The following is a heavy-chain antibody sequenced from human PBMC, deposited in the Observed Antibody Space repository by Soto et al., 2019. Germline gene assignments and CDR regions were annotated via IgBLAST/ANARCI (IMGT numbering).Heavy chain of an antibody. D-gene: IGHD2-8*01. Sequence: QVQLEESGPGLVKPSETLSLTCSVSGGSISGSTNYWGWIRQPPGKGLEWIGRFYYGATTYYHPSLKSRVTISVDTSQNQFSLNLTSLTAADTAVYDSERSSCWRYVGNMIYSCDFEVWGLGTLVTASS. CDR2: FYYGATT. J-gene: IGHJ2*01. CDR3: ERSSCWRYVGNMIYSCDFEV. V-gene: IGHV4-39*01. CDR1: GGSISGSTNY.